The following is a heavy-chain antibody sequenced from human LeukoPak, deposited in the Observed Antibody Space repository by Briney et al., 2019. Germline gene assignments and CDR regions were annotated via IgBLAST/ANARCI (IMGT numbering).Heavy chain of an antibody. J-gene: IGHJ4*02. CDR1: GFTFSSYA. CDR3: ARGSGSFSGGFDY. Sequence: GGSLRLSCAASGFTFSSYAMHWVRQAPGKGLEWVAVISYDGSNKYYADSVKGRFTISRDNSKNTLYLQMNSLRAEDTAVYYCARGSGSFSGGFDYWGQGTLVTVSS. D-gene: IGHD1-26*01. CDR2: ISYDGSNK. V-gene: IGHV3-30-3*01.